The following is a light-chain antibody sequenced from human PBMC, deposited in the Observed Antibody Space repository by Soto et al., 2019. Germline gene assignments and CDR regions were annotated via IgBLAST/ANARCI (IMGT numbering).Light chain of an antibody. Sequence: QPVLTQPPSVSGAPGQRVTISCTGSSSNIGAGYDVHWYQQLPGTAPKLLIYGNSNRPSGVPDRFSGSKSGTSASLAITGLQAEDEADYYCQSYDSSLSAHVVFGGGTK. J-gene: IGLJ2*01. V-gene: IGLV1-40*01. CDR2: GNS. CDR3: QSYDSSLSAHVV. CDR1: SSNIGAGYD.